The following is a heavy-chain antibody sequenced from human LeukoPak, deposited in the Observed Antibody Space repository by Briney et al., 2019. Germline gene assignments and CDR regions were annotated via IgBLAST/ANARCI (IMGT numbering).Heavy chain of an antibody. CDR3: ARVAKSIFGVVIRGRGSLDY. Sequence: GGSLRLSCAASGFTFSSYSMNWVRQAPGKGLEWVSSISSSSSYIYYADSVKGRFTISRDNAKNSLYLQMNSLRAEDTAVYYCARVAKSIFGVVIRGRGSLDYWGQGTLVTVSS. D-gene: IGHD3-3*01. V-gene: IGHV3-21*01. CDR1: GFTFSSYS. J-gene: IGHJ4*02. CDR2: ISSSSSYI.